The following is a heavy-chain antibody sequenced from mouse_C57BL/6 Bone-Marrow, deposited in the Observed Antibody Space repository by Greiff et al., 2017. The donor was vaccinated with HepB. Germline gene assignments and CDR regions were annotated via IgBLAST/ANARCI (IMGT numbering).Heavy chain of an antibody. CDR3: ARSRWLLPLFDY. J-gene: IGHJ2*01. CDR2: INPYNGGT. V-gene: IGHV1-19*01. D-gene: IGHD2-3*01. CDR1: GYTFTDYY. Sequence: VQLQQSGPVLVKPGASVKMSCKASGYTFTDYYMNWVKQSHGKSLEWIGVINPYNGGTSYNHKLKGKATLTVDKASRTAYMELNSLTSEDSAVYYCARSRWLLPLFDYWGQGTPLTVSS.